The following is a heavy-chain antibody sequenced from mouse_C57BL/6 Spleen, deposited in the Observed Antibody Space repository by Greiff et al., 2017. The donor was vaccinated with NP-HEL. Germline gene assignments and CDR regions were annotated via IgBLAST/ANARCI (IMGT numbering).Heavy chain of an antibody. J-gene: IGHJ3*01. CDR3: ARSGTAY. Sequence: QVQLKQSGAELVMPGASVKLSCKASGYTFTSYWMHWVKQRPGQGLEWIGEIDPSDSYTNYNQKFKGKSTLTVDKSSSTAYMQLSSLTSEDSAVYYCARSGTAYWGQGTLVTVSA. D-gene: IGHD4-1*01. CDR1: GYTFTSYW. V-gene: IGHV1-69*01. CDR2: IDPSDSYT.